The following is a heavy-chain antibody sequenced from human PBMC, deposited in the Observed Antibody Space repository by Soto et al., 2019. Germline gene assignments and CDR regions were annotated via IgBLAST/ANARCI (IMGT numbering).Heavy chain of an antibody. Sequence: QVQLVQSGAEVKKPGSSVKVSCKASGGSFNNYAITWVRQAPGQGLEWVGGIIPTFDTPSYAQKFRGRVTITADNYTHTVSMELRGLSGEATAEFHSARRGVAPAPIGYPHYGLDLWGEGNTVTPSS. D-gene: IGHD2-2*01. CDR3: ARRGVAPAPIGYPHYGLDL. CDR2: IIPTFDTP. J-gene: IGHJ6*02. V-gene: IGHV1-69*06. CDR1: GGSFNNYA.